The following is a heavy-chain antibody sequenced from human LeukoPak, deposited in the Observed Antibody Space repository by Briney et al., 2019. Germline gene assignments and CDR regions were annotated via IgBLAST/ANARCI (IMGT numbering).Heavy chain of an antibody. CDR3: ARELTGGDLDWFDP. Sequence: PSETLSLTCAVSGGSISSSNWWSWVRQPPGKGPEWIGEIYHSGSTNYNPSLKSRVTISVDTSKNQFSLKLSSVTAADTAVYYCARELTGGDLDWFDPWGQGTLVTVSS. J-gene: IGHJ5*02. D-gene: IGHD1-14*01. V-gene: IGHV4-4*02. CDR2: IYHSGST. CDR1: GGSISSSNW.